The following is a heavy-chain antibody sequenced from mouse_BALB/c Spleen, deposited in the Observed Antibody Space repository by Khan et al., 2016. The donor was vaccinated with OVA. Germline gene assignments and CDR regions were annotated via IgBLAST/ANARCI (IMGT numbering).Heavy chain of an antibody. CDR1: GYTFTSYW. Sequence: VQLQESGAELAKPGASVKMSCTASGYTFTSYWMHWINQRPGQGLEWIGYINPTSGYTDYNQKFKDQATLTADKSSSTAYMPLSSLTSDDSAVYYWARERIDYGGQGTAVTVSA. CDR2: INPTSGYT. CDR3: ARERIDY. J-gene: IGHJ2*01. V-gene: IGHV1-7*01.